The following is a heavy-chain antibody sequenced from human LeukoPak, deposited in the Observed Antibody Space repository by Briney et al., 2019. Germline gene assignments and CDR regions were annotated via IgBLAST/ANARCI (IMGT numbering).Heavy chain of an antibody. CDR1: GYTFTSYG. CDR2: ISAYNGNT. D-gene: IGHD3-9*01. CDR3: ARDRARYFDRLPANYANDY. J-gene: IGHJ4*02. Sequence: ASVKVSCKASGYTFTSYGISWVRQAPGQGLEWMGWISAYNGNTNYAQKLQGRVTMTTDTSTSTAYMELRSLRSDDTAVYYCARDRARYFDRLPANYANDYWGQGTLVTVSS. V-gene: IGHV1-18*01.